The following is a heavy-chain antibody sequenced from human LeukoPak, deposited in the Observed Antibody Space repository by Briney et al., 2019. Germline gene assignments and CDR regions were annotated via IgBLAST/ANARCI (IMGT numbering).Heavy chain of an antibody. CDR3: ASGVEYQLLQGNWFDP. V-gene: IGHV1-69*13. Sequence: SVKVSCKASGGTFSSYAISWVRQAPGQGLEWMGGIIPIFGTANYAQKFQGRVTITADESTSTAYMELSSLRSEDTAVYYCASGVEYQLLQGNWFDPWGQGTLSPSPQ. D-gene: IGHD2-2*01. J-gene: IGHJ5*02. CDR1: GGTFSSYA. CDR2: IIPIFGTA.